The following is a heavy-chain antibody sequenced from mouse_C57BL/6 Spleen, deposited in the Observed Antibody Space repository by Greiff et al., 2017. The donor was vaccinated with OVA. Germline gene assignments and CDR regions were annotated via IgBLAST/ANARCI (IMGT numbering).Heavy chain of an antibody. J-gene: IGHJ3*01. D-gene: IGHD2-3*01. CDR2: INPNNGGT. V-gene: IGHV1-26*01. CDR3: ARGGGLLWFAY. CDR1: GYTFTDYY. Sequence: EVQLQQSGPELVKPGASVKISCKASGYTFTDYYMNWVKQSHGKSLEWIGDINPNNGGTSYNQKFKGKATLTVDKSSSTAYMELRSLTSEDSAVYYCARGGGLLWFAYWGQGTLVTVSA.